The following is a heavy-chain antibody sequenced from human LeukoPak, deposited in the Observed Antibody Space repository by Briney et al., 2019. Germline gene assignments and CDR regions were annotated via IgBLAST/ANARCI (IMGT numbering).Heavy chain of an antibody. CDR2: IHYSGSA. D-gene: IGHD3-10*01. V-gene: IGHV4-59*01. Sequence: SETLSLTCTVSNGPINTFQWSWIRQPPGKGLEWIGNIHYSGSANYNPSLKSRVTISVDTSKNQFSLKLSSVTAADTAVYYCARVGGSGKKMKNYYYYYYMDVWGKGTTVTISS. CDR3: ARVGGSGKKMKNYYYYYYMDV. J-gene: IGHJ6*03. CDR1: NGPINTFQ.